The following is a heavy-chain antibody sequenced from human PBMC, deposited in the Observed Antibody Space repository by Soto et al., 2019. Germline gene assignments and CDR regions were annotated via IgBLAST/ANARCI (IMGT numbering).Heavy chain of an antibody. J-gene: IGHJ6*02. V-gene: IGHV3-15*01. CDR2: SKSKTDGGTT. CDR3: TTIIKIDYYYYGMDV. D-gene: IGHD1-20*01. CDR1: GFTFSNAC. Sequence: GRCLRLSFAASGFTFSNACMSWVRQAPGKGLEWGGRSKSKTDGGTTDYAAPVKGRFTISRDDSKNTLYLQMNSLKTEDTAVYYCTTIIKIDYYYYGMDVWGQGTTVTVSS.